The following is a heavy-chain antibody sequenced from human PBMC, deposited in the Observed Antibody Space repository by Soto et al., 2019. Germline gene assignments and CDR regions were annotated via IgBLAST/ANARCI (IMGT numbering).Heavy chain of an antibody. CDR2: TSYDGSNN. CDR1: GFTFRSYV. J-gene: IGHJ4*02. CDR3: AAWGTTGGLDV. V-gene: IGHV3-33*05. Sequence: QVQLVESGGGVVQPGTSLRLSCVGSGFTFRSYVIHWVRQAPGKGLEWVALTSYDGSNNFYGDSVKGRFTISRQKSRNPVELQMDSLRFEDTDHYYCAAWGTTGGLDVWGQGTLVSVSS. D-gene: IGHD3-16*01.